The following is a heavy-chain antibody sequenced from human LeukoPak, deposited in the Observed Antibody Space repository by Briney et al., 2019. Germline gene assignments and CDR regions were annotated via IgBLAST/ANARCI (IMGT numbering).Heavy chain of an antibody. J-gene: IGHJ4*02. D-gene: IGHD3-3*01. V-gene: IGHV4-59*01. CDR3: ASRSSIWSGYQDTLYYFDS. CDR2: IYYSGST. CDR1: GGSISSYY. Sequence: SETLSLTCTVSGGSISSYYWSWIRQPPGKRLEWIGHIYYSGSTNYNPSLKSRVTISVDTSKNQFSLKLSSVTAADTAVYYCASRSSIWSGYQDTLYYFDSWDQGTLVTVSS.